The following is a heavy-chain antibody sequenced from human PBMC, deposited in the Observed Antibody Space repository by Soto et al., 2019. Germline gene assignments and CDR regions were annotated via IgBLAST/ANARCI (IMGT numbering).Heavy chain of an antibody. CDR3: ARGPVQLEGDLYYYYGMDV. CDR1: GGTFSSYT. V-gene: IGHV1-69*02. CDR2: IIPILGIA. D-gene: IGHD1-1*01. Sequence: QVQLVQSGAEVKKPGSSVKVSCKASGGTFSSYTISWVRQAPGQGLEWMGRIIPILGIANYAQKFQGRVTITADKSTSTAYMELSSLRSKDTAVYYCARGPVQLEGDLYYYYGMDVWGQGTTVTVSS. J-gene: IGHJ6*02.